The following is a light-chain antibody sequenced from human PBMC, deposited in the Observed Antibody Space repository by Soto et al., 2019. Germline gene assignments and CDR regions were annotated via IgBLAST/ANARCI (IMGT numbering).Light chain of an antibody. J-gene: IGKJ1*01. CDR1: QVIANY. Sequence: DIEMTQSPSSLSASVGDRVTITCRASQVIANYLAWYQQKPGKVPKLLIYSASTLQSGVPSRFSGSGSGTDFTLTISGLQPEDVATYYCQRYNAALWTFGQGTKVEIK. CDR3: QRYNAALWT. V-gene: IGKV1-27*01. CDR2: SAS.